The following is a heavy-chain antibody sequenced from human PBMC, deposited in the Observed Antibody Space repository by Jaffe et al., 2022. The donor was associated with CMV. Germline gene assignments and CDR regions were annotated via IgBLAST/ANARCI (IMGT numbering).Heavy chain of an antibody. Sequence: EVLLVESGGGLVQPGGSLRLSCAASGFTFSSYGMSWVRQAPGKGLEWVSAISGSGGSTYYADSVKGRFTISRDNSENTLYLQMNSLRAEDTAVYYCAKLGDTYMYYYYMDVWAKGTTVTVSS. V-gene: IGHV3-23*04. D-gene: IGHD2-21*02. J-gene: IGHJ6*03. CDR3: AKLGDTYMYYYYMDV. CDR2: ISGSGGST. CDR1: GFTFSSYG.